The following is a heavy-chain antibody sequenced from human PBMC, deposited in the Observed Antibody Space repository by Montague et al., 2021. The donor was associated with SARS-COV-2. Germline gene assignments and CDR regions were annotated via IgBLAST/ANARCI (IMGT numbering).Heavy chain of an antibody. D-gene: IGHD3/OR15-3a*01. CDR2: IQADGTT. Sequence: TLSLTCTVSGGSISSGGHYWTWVRRPAGKGLEWIGHIQADGTTNYKSSLRSRLTFSVDTSKNLFSLTLRSLTATDTAIYYCARHRPESCKISPGLAGLLGTVGGSASGMDVWGQGTAVTVSS. J-gene: IGHJ6*02. CDR1: GGSISSGGHY. V-gene: IGHV4-61*09. CDR3: ARHRPESCKISPGLAGLLGTVGGSASGMDV.